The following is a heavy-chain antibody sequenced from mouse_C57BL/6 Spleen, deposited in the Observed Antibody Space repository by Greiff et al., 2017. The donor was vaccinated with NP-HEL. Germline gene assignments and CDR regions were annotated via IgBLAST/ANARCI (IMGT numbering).Heavy chain of an antibody. CDR2: IYPGDGDT. D-gene: IGHD2-5*01. Sequence: QVQLKQSGPELVKPGASVKISCKASGYAFSSSWMNWVKQRPGQGLEWIGRIYPGDGDTNYNGKFKGKATLTADKSSSTAYMQLSSLTSEDSAVYFCAREDYSNPFAYWGQGTLVTVSA. V-gene: IGHV1-82*01. J-gene: IGHJ3*01. CDR3: AREDYSNPFAY. CDR1: GYAFSSSW.